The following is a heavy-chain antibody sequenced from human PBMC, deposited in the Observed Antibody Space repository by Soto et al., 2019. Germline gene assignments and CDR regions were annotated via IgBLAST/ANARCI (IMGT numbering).Heavy chain of an antibody. J-gene: IGHJ6*02. Sequence: ASVKVSCKASGHTFTSYCMHWVRQAPGQGLEWIGIINLSAGSTSYAQKFQGRVTITRDTSTSTVYMDMSSLRSEDTAVYYCASLVRDILTTYSYSMDVWGQGTTVTVSS. D-gene: IGHD3-9*01. CDR3: ASLVRDILTTYSYSMDV. CDR1: GHTFTSYC. V-gene: IGHV1-46*01. CDR2: INLSAGST.